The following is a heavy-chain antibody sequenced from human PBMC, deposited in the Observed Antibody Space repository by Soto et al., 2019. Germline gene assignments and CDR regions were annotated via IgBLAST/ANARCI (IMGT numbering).Heavy chain of an antibody. CDR2: INPNSGGT. V-gene: IGHV1-2*04. CDR3: ARDGGYSGYDFAFDI. D-gene: IGHD5-12*01. Sequence: ASVKVSCKASGYTFTGYYMHWGRQAPGQGLEWMGWINPNSGGTNYAQKFQGWVTMTRDTSISTAYMELSRLRSDDTAVYYCARDGGYSGYDFAFDIWGQGTMVTVSS. J-gene: IGHJ3*02. CDR1: GYTFTGYY.